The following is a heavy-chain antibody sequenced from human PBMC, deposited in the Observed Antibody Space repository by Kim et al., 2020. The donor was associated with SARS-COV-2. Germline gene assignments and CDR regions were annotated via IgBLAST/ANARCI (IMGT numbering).Heavy chain of an antibody. D-gene: IGHD3-10*01. V-gene: IGHV3-64D*09. CDR3: VKRSTDYGSGSQQWYFDL. CDR1: GFTFSSYP. J-gene: IGHJ2*01. Sequence: GGSLRLSCSASGFTFSSYPMHWVRQAPGKGLEFVSAIAFNGGNTYYADSVKGRFTISRDNSKNTLFLQMNSLRAEDTAVYYCVKRSTDYGSGSQQWYFDLWGRGTLVTVST. CDR2: IAFNGGNT.